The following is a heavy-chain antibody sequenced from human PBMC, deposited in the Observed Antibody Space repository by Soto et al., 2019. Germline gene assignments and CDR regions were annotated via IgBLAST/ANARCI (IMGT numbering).Heavy chain of an antibody. D-gene: IGHD2-2*01. V-gene: IGHV3-21*01. J-gene: IGHJ6*02. CDR2: ITTTSTYK. Sequence: GGSLRLSCVASAFTFNNFPMHWVRQAPGKGLQWLASITTTSTYKYYADSVKGRFSISRDNAKNSLYLELANLRSEDTAVYYCAREKCSSTSCNHGMDVWGLGTTVTVSS. CDR1: AFTFNNFP. CDR3: AREKCSSTSCNHGMDV.